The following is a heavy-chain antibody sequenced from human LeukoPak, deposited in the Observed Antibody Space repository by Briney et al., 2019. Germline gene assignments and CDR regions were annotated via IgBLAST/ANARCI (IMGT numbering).Heavy chain of an antibody. CDR3: ARHHFSPGFLYWFFDI. CDR2: IHTNGPT. V-gene: IGHV4-4*09. CDR1: GGSFTSYY. Sequence: PSETLSLTCIVSGGSFTSYYYSWLRQPPGQGLEWIGYIHTNGPTNYNPSVKSRVTISVDTSKDQFSLRLSSVTAADTAVYYCARHHFSPGFLYWFFDIWGRGTLVHVSS. D-gene: IGHD2/OR15-2a*01. J-gene: IGHJ2*01.